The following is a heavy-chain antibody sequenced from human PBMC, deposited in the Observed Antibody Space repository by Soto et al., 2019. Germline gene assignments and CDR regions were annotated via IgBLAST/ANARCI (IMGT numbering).Heavy chain of an antibody. V-gene: IGHV3-21*01. J-gene: IGHJ4*02. D-gene: IGHD3-9*01. CDR2: ISSSSSYI. CDR1: GFTFSSYS. Sequence: EVQLVESGGGLVKPGGSLRLSCAASGFTFSSYSMNWVRQAPGQGLEWVSSISSSSSYIYYADSVKGRFTISRDNAKNSLYLQMNSLRAEDTAVYYCAKPSILTCYSRGPFDYWGQGTLVTVSS. CDR3: AKPSILTCYSRGPFDY.